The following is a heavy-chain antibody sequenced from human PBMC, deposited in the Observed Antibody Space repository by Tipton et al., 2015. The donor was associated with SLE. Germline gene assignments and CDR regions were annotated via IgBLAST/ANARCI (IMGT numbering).Heavy chain of an antibody. V-gene: IGHV4-61*09. CDR2: MYTSGST. CDR3: ASHHQGDYVWGIDPADY. D-gene: IGHD3-16*01. J-gene: IGHJ4*02. CDR1: GGSISSGSHY. Sequence: TLSLTCTVSGGSISSGSHYWSWIRQPAGKGLEWIGDMYTSGSTDYNPSLQNRVTISVDTSKNQFSLKLSSVTAADTAVYYCASHHQGDYVWGIDPADYWGQGTLVTVSS.